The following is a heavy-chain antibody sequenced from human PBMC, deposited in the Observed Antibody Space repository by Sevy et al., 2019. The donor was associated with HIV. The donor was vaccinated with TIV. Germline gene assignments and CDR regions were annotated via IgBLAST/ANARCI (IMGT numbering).Heavy chain of an antibody. CDR1: GFTFSSYA. D-gene: IGHD6-19*01. Sequence: GGSLRLSCAASGFTFSSYAMHWVRQAPGKGLEWVAVISYDGSNKYYADSVKGRFTISRDNSKNTPYLQMNSLRAEDTAVYYCARALAVAGNYGMDVWGQGTTVTVSS. CDR3: ARALAVAGNYGMDV. J-gene: IGHJ6*02. V-gene: IGHV3-30-3*01. CDR2: ISYDGSNK.